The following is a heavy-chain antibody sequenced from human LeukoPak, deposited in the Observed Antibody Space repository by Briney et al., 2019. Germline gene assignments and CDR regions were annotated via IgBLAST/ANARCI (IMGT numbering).Heavy chain of an antibody. Sequence: PARSRTLSWPAAAFTVDIYSIGWVRPAAGGVREWVASTSGRGDTTYYADSVKGRFTISRDNSKNTLYVEMNRLRAEDTAIYYCAKTTPSTVVTGGYFDYWGRGTLVTVSS. CDR2: TSGRGDTT. D-gene: IGHD4-23*01. CDR3: AKTTPSTVVTGGYFDY. V-gene: IGHV3-23*01. CDR1: AFTVDIYS. J-gene: IGHJ4*02.